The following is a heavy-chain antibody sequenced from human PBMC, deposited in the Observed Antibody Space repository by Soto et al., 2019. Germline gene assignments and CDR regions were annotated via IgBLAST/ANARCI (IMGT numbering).Heavy chain of an antibody. Sequence: QVQLVQSGAEVKKPGSSVKVSCKASGGTFSSYAISWVRQAPGQGLEWMGGFIPIFGTANYAQKFQGRVTITADESTSTAYMELSSLRSEDTAVYYCARSIAVAGTDYYYYGMDVWGQGTTVTVSS. J-gene: IGHJ6*02. V-gene: IGHV1-69*01. D-gene: IGHD6-19*01. CDR1: GGTFSSYA. CDR2: FIPIFGTA. CDR3: ARSIAVAGTDYYYYGMDV.